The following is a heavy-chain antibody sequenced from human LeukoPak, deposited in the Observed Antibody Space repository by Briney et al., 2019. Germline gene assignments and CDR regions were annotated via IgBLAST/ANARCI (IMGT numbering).Heavy chain of an antibody. V-gene: IGHV3-23*01. CDR2: ISGSGGST. Sequence: GGSLRLSCAASGFTFSSYAMSWVRQAPGKGPEWVSAISGSGGSTYYADSVKGRFTISRDNSKNTLYLQMNSLRAEDTAVYYCAKDGDRSGSYRYWGQGTLVTVSS. J-gene: IGHJ4*02. CDR3: AKDGDRSGSYRY. CDR1: GFTFSSYA. D-gene: IGHD1-26*01.